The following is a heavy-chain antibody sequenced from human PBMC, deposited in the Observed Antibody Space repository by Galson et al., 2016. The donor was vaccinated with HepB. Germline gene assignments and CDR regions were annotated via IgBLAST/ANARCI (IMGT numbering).Heavy chain of an antibody. J-gene: IGHJ6*01. CDR1: GGSISTYSYY. CDR2: IFHNGAT. D-gene: IGHD3/OR15-3a*01. Sequence: SETLSLTCSVSGGSISTYSYYWGWIRQPPGKGLEWIGNIFHNGATYYNPSLMSRATISADTSKNQFSLRLNSVTAADTSVYYCARVGLVYASRGVDVWGQGTTVSVSA. V-gene: IGHV4-39*01. CDR3: ARVGLVYASRGVDV.